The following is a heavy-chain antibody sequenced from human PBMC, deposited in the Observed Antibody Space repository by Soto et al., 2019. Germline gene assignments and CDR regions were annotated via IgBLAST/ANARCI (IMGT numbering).Heavy chain of an antibody. CDR1: GFTFSSYA. CDR3: ARDEIAVAGLFDY. J-gene: IGHJ4*02. CDR2: ISYDGSNK. V-gene: IGHV3-30-3*01. Sequence: GGSLRLSCAASGFTFSSYAMHWVRQAPGKGLEWVAVISYDGSNKYYADSVKGRFTISRDNSKNTLYLQMNSLRAEDTAGYYCARDEIAVAGLFDYWGQGTLVTVSS. D-gene: IGHD6-19*01.